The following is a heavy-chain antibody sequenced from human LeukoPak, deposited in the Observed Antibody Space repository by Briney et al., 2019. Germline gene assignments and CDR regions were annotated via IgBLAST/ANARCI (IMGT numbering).Heavy chain of an antibody. D-gene: IGHD1-26*01. V-gene: IGHV3-21*01. Sequence: GGSLRLSCAASGFTLSSYSMNWVRQAPGNGLGWVSSISSIRSYIYYADSVKGRFTIFRDNAKNSLYLQMNSLRAEDTAVYYCAREINSGCFEVYYYYYGMDVWGQGTTVTVSS. J-gene: IGHJ6*02. CDR1: GFTLSSYS. CDR3: AREINSGCFEVYYYYYGMDV. CDR2: ISSIRSYI.